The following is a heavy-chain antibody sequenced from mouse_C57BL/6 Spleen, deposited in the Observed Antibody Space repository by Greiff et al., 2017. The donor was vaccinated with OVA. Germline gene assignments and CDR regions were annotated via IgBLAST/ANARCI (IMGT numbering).Heavy chain of an antibody. J-gene: IGHJ3*01. V-gene: IGHV1-54*01. CDR2: FNPGSGGT. D-gene: IGHD2-4*01. Sequence: QVQLKESGAELVRPGTSVKVSCKASGYAFTNYLIEWVKQRPGQGLEWIGVFNPGSGGTNYNEKFKGKATLTADKSSSTAYMQLSSLTSEDSAVYFCARNNDYDGAYWGQGTLVTVSA. CDR1: GYAFTNYL. CDR3: ARNNDYDGAY.